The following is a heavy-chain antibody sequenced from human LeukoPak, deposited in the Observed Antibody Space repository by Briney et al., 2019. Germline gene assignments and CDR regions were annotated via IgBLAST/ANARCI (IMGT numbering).Heavy chain of an antibody. V-gene: IGHV4-59*08. D-gene: IGHD2/OR15-2a*01. CDR2: FYHTGRT. CDR3: ARHQVSFDY. CDR1: GVSITGYY. J-gene: IGHJ4*02. Sequence: SETLSLTCSVSGVSITGYYWNWIRQSPGKGLEWIGYFYHTGRTNYNPSLKNRVTISADTSKTQFSLTLSSVTAADTAVYYRARHQVSFDYWGQGTLVTVSS.